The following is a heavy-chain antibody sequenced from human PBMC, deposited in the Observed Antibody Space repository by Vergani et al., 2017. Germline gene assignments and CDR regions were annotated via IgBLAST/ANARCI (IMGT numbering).Heavy chain of an antibody. V-gene: IGHV3-21*01. J-gene: IGHJ6*03. D-gene: IGHD6-19*01. CDR2: ISSSSSYI. CDR1: GFTFDDYA. CDR3: ARDRDSSGWYFGYMDV. Sequence: EVQLVESGGGLVQPGRSLRLSCAASGFTFDDYAMHWVRQAPGKGLEWVSSISSSSSYIYYADSVKGRFTISRDNAKNSLYLQMNSLRAEDTAVYYCARDRDSSGWYFGYMDVWGKGTTVTVSS.